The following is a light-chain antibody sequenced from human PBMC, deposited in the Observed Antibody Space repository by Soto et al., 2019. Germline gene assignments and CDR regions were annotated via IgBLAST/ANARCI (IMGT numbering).Light chain of an antibody. Sequence: EIVLMQSPGTLSLSPGERATLSCRASQSVTNNYLAWYQQKPGQAPRLLIDGASRRATGIPDRFSGSGSGTEFTLTISRLEPEDFAVYYCQRYGSSPPLTFGGGTKVEIK. CDR1: QSVTNNY. V-gene: IGKV3-20*01. J-gene: IGKJ4*01. CDR3: QRYGSSPPLT. CDR2: GAS.